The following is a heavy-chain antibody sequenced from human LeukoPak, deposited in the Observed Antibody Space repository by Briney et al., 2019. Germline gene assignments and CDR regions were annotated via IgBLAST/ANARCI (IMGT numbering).Heavy chain of an antibody. D-gene: IGHD2-15*01. Sequence: SETLSLTCAVYGGSFSGYYWSWIRQPPGKGLEWIGEINHSGSTTYNPSLKSRLTISVNTTKNQFTLKLSSVTAADTAVYYCARGRRYCGGGSCRLNWFDPWGQGTLVTVSS. J-gene: IGHJ5*02. V-gene: IGHV4-34*01. CDR1: GGSFSGYY. CDR2: INHSGST. CDR3: ARGRRYCGGGSCRLNWFDP.